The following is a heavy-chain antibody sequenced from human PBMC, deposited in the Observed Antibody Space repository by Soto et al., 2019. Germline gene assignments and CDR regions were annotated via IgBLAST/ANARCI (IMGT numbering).Heavy chain of an antibody. J-gene: IGHJ4*02. V-gene: IGHV3-30*18. CDR3: ANPITGWYTALTFDY. D-gene: IGHD6-19*01. CDR2: ISYDGSNK. CDR1: GFTFSSYG. Sequence: GGSLRLSCAASGFTFSSYGMHWVRQAPGKGLEWVAVISYDGSNKYYADSVKGRFTISRDNSKNTLYLQMNSLRAEDTAVYYWANPITGWYTALTFDYRGQGTLFTASS.